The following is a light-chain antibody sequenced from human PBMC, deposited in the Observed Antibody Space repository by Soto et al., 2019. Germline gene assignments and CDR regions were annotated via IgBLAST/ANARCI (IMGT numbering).Light chain of an antibody. CDR3: SSYTRSRAFV. CDR2: DVS. Sequence: QSALAQSASVSGSPGQSITISCTGTSSDVGAFNYVSWYQQHPGKAPKLILYDVSNRPSGVSNRFSGSKSGNTASLTISGLLAEDEADYYCSSYTRSRAFVFGTGTKVTV. CDR1: SSDVGAFNY. J-gene: IGLJ1*01. V-gene: IGLV2-14*03.